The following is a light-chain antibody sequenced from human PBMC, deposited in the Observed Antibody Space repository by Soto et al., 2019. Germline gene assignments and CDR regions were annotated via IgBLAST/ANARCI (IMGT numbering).Light chain of an antibody. J-gene: IGKJ2*01. CDR1: ESVNRD. V-gene: IGKV3-15*01. CDR2: YAS. CDR3: QQYFMWPPV. Sequence: EIVMTQSPATLSVSPGASATLFCRASESVNRDLAWYRQTPGQAPRLLMYYASIRATGVPARFSGSGSGTDFTLTINSLQSEDVAIYFCQQYFMWPPVFGQGTKLQI.